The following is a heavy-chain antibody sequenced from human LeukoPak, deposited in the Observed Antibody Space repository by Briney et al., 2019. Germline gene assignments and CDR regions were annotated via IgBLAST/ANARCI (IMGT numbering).Heavy chain of an antibody. D-gene: IGHD1-26*01. V-gene: IGHV4-59*01. CDR1: GGSISSYY. CDR2: IYYSGST. Sequence: PSETLSLTCTVSGGSISSYYWSWIRQPPGKGLEWIGYIYYSGSTNYNPSLKSRVTISVDTSKNQFSLKLSSVTAADTAVYYCARVLSGSYMGGWFDPWGQGTLVTVSS. CDR3: ARVLSGSYMGGWFDP. J-gene: IGHJ5*02.